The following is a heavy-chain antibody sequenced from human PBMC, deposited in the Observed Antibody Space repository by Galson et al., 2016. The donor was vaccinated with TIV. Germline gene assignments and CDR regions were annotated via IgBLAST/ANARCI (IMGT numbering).Heavy chain of an antibody. D-gene: IGHD5-12*01. V-gene: IGHV4-61*02. Sequence: TLSLTCTVSGGSISGGVYFWSWIRQPAGKGLEWIGRLYATGSAQYSPSLRSRASISEDTSKNQFFLNLSSVTVADTAVYYCARAGYTTSHEYWGRGILVTVSS. CDR1: GGSISGGVYF. J-gene: IGHJ4*02. CDR2: LYATGSA. CDR3: ARAGYTTSHEY.